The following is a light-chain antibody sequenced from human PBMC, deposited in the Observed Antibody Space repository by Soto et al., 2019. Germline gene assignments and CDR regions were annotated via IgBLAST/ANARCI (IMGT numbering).Light chain of an antibody. CDR3: QSYDSSLSGYV. CDR1: NSNIGAGYD. CDR2: ANS. Sequence: QSGLTQPPSVSGAPGQRVTISCTGSNSNIGAGYDVQWYQQLPGTAPKLLIYANSNRPSGVPDRLSGSKSGTSASLAITGLQAEDEADYYCQSYDSSLSGYVFGTGTKVTVL. V-gene: IGLV1-40*01. J-gene: IGLJ1*01.